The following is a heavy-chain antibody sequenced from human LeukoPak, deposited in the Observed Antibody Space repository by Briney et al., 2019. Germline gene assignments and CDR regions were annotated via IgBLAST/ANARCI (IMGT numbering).Heavy chain of an antibody. CDR1: GGSISSGGYS. CDR3: ASSYYYDSSGYYYDLYYFDY. V-gene: IGHV4-30-2*01. J-gene: IGHJ4*02. Sequence: PSETLSLTCTVSGGSISSGGYSWSWIRQPPGKGLEWIGYIYHSGSTYYNPSLKSRVTISVDRSKNQFSLKLSSVTAADTAVYYCASSYYYDSSGYYYDLYYFDYWGQGTLVTVSS. CDR2: IYHSGST. D-gene: IGHD3-22*01.